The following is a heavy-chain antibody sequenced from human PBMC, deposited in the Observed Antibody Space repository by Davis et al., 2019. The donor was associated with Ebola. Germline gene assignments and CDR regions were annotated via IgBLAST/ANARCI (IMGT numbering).Heavy chain of an antibody. Sequence: GESLKISCAASGFTFSSYAMSWVRQAPGKGLEWVANIKQDGSEKYYVDSVKGRFTISRDNAKNSLYLQMNSLRAEDTAVYYCARQPDYGDFWFDPWGQGTLVTVSS. J-gene: IGHJ5*02. D-gene: IGHD4-17*01. CDR2: IKQDGSEK. CDR1: GFTFSSYA. V-gene: IGHV3-7*01. CDR3: ARQPDYGDFWFDP.